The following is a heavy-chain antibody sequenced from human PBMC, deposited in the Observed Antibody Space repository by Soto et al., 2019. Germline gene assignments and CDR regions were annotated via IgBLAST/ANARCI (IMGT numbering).Heavy chain of an antibody. Sequence: GGSLRLSCAASGFTFSSYDMHWVRQTTGKGLEWVSAIGTAGDTYYPGSVKGRFTISRENAKNSLYLQMNSLRAEDTAVYYCARAVDTSYYFDNWGQGTLVTVSS. V-gene: IGHV3-13*01. D-gene: IGHD5-18*01. CDR2: IGTAGDT. CDR1: GFTFSSYD. J-gene: IGHJ4*02. CDR3: ARAVDTSYYFDN.